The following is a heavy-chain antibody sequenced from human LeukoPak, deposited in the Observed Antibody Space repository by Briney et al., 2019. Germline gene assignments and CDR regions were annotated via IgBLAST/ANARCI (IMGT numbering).Heavy chain of an antibody. Sequence: SETLSLTCTVSGGSISSGDYYWSWIRQPPGKGLEWIGYIYYSGSTYYNPSLKSRVTISVDTSKNQFSLKLSSVTAADTAVYHCARDSSGSYVRNYYYMDVWGKGTTVTVSS. V-gene: IGHV4-30-4*08. D-gene: IGHD1-26*01. CDR2: IYYSGST. CDR1: GGSISSGDYY. J-gene: IGHJ6*03. CDR3: ARDSSGSYVRNYYYMDV.